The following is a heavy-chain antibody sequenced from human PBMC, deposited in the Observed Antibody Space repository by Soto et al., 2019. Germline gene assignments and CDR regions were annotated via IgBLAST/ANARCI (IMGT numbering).Heavy chain of an antibody. Sequence: GESLKISCKGSGYSFTSYWIGWVRQMPGKGLEWMGIIYPGDSDTRYSPSFQGQVTISASKSISTAYLQWSSLKASDTAMYYCAILTRSGSSYYYYYYMDVWGKGTTVTVSS. CDR2: IYPGDSDT. CDR3: AILTRSGSSYYYYYYMDV. D-gene: IGHD3-10*01. V-gene: IGHV5-51*01. J-gene: IGHJ6*03. CDR1: GYSFTSYW.